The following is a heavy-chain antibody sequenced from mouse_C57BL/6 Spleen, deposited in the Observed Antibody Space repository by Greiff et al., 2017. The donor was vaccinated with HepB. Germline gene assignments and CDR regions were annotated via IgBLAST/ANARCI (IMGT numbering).Heavy chain of an antibody. CDR3: ARRGLYYGSLYYYAMDY. J-gene: IGHJ4*01. V-gene: IGHV5-17*01. CDR2: ISSGSSTI. D-gene: IGHD1-1*01. CDR1: GFTFSDYG. Sequence: EVQGVESGGGLVKPGGSLKLSCAASGFTFSDYGMHWVRQAPEKGLEWVAYISSGSSTIYYADTVKGRFTISRDNAKNTLFLQMTSLRSEDTAMYYCARRGLYYGSLYYYAMDYWGQGTSVTVSS.